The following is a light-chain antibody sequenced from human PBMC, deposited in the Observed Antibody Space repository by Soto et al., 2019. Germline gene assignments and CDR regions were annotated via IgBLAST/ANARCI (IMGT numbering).Light chain of an antibody. J-gene: IGKJ4*01. V-gene: IGKV3-20*01. CDR2: GAS. CDR3: QQYGSSPRT. Sequence: EIVLTQSPGTLSLSPGERPTLSCRASQSVSSSYLAGYQQKPGQAPRLLIYGASSRATGIPDRFSGSGSGTDFTLTISRLEPEDFAVYYCQQYGSSPRTFGGGTKVEIK. CDR1: QSVSSSY.